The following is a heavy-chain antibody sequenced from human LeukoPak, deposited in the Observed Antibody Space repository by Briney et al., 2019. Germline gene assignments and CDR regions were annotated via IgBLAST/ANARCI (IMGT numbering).Heavy chain of an antibody. J-gene: IGHJ5*02. CDR3: ARAGDIVGATYWFDP. V-gene: IGHV4-30-2*01. CDR2: IYHSGST. Sequence: PSETLSLTCAVSGGSISSGGYSWSWIRQPPGEGLEWIGYIYHSGSTYYNPSLKSRVTISVVRSKNQFSLKLSSVTAADTAVYYCARAGDIVGATYWFDPWGQGTLVTVSS. D-gene: IGHD1-26*01. CDR1: GGSISSGGYS.